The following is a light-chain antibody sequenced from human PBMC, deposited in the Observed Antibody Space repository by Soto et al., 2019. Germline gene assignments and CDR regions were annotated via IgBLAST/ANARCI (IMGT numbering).Light chain of an antibody. J-gene: IGLJ2*01. CDR2: EVS. V-gene: IGLV2-8*01. CDR1: SSDVGGYNY. CDR3: CSFVDSNNLK. Sequence: QCALTQPPSAAGAPGQSVTISCTGTSSDVGGYNYVSWYQQHPGKATKLMIYEVSKRPSGVPDRFSGSKSGNTASLTVSGLQAEDEADYYCCSFVDSNNLKVGGGTKLTVL.